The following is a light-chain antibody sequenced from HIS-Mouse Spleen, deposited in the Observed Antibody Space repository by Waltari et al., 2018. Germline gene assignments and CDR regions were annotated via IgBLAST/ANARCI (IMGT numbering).Light chain of an antibody. V-gene: IGLV1-44*01. CDR1: SSNIGSNT. J-gene: IGLJ1*01. CDR3: AAWDDSLNGNYV. Sequence: QSVLTQPPSASGTPGQRVAIPCSGSSSNIGSNTVNWYQQLPGTAPKLLISSNNQRPSGVPDRFSGSKSGTSASLAISGLQSEDEADYYCAAWDDSLNGNYVFGTGTKVTVL. CDR2: SNN.